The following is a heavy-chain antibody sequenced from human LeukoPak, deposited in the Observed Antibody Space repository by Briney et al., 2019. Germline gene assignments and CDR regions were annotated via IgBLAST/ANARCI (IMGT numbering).Heavy chain of an antibody. J-gene: IGHJ3*02. Sequence: PGRSLRLSCAASGFTFDDYAMHWVRQAPGKGLEWVSGISWNSGSIGYADSVKGRFTISRDNAKNSLYLQMNSLRAEDTALYYCAKDTDIRLGELSSDAFDIWGQGTMVTVSS. CDR3: AKDTDIRLGELSSDAFDI. D-gene: IGHD3-16*02. CDR1: GFTFDDYA. CDR2: ISWNSGSI. V-gene: IGHV3-9*01.